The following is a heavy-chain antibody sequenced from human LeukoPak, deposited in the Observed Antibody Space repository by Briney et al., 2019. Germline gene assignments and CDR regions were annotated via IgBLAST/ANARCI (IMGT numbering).Heavy chain of an antibody. Sequence: PGESRKISCKGSGYSFTNYWIGWVRQMPGKGLEWMGIISPDGSDTRYSPSFQGQVTISADKSITTAYLQWSSLKASDTAMYYCARLTSSWSFDYWGQGTLVTVSS. V-gene: IGHV5-51*01. CDR1: GYSFTNYW. CDR3: ARLTSSWSFDY. CDR2: ISPDGSDT. D-gene: IGHD6-13*01. J-gene: IGHJ4*02.